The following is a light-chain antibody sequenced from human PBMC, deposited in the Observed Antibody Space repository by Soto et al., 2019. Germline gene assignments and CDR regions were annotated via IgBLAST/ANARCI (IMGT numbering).Light chain of an antibody. CDR1: SSKIGNNY. Sequence: QSVLTQPPSASAAPGQKVTISCSGSSSKIGNNYVSWYQQLPGTAPKLLIYENNKRPSGIPDRFSGSKSGTSATLGITGLQTGDEADYYCGTWDSSLSAGGVFGTGTKVTVL. J-gene: IGLJ1*01. CDR3: GTWDSSLSAGGV. CDR2: ENN. V-gene: IGLV1-51*02.